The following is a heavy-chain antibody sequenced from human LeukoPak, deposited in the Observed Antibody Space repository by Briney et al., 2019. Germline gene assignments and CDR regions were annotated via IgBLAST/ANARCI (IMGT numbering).Heavy chain of an antibody. J-gene: IGHJ3*02. D-gene: IGHD4-23*01. CDR3: ARDPGTVATPVAFDI. CDR1: GFTFSSYE. CDR2: ISSSSTTI. V-gene: IGHV3-48*01. Sequence: GGSLRLSCAASGFTFSSYEMNWVRQAPGKGLEWISYISSSSTTIHYADSVKGRFTISRDNAKSTLYLQMNSLRADDTGVYYCARDPGTVATPVAFDIWGQGTRVSVSS.